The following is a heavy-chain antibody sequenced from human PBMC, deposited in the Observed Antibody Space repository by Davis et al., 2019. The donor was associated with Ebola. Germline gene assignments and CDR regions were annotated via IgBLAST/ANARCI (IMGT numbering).Heavy chain of an antibody. CDR2: IYHSGST. CDR1: GGSFSGYY. J-gene: IGHJ3*02. Sequence: MPSETLSLTCAVYGGSFSGYYWSWIRQPPGKGLEWIGEIYHSGSTNYNPSLKSRVTISVDKSKNQFSLKLRSVTAADTAVYYCARRPHLKSDFGSDAFDIWGQGTTVTVSS. V-gene: IGHV4-34*01. CDR3: ARRPHLKSDFGSDAFDI. D-gene: IGHD3-10*01.